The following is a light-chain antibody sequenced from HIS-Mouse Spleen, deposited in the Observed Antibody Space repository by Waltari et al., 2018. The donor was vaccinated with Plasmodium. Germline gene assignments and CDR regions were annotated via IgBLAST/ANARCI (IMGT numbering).Light chain of an antibody. CDR3: QAWDSSTAV. CDR1: KLGDES. V-gene: IGLV3-1*01. J-gene: IGLJ3*02. CDR2: QDS. Sequence: SYEQTTLHPVSVSTRQTASITSSWQKLGDESDCWYQLMPGQPPVLVNSQDSKRPSGIPERFSGSNSGNTATLTISGTQAMDEADYYCQAWDSSTAVFGGGTKLTVL.